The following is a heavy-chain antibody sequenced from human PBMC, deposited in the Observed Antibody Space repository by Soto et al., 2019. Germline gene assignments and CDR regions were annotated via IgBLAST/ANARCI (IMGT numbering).Heavy chain of an antibody. V-gene: IGHV3-21*01. CDR3: ARVNLYYGSGSFYSWAYFFDY. CDR1: GFTFSSYS. D-gene: IGHD3-10*01. Sequence: GGSLRLSCAASGFTFSSYSMNWVRQAPGKGLEWVSSISSSSSYIYYADSVKGRFTISRDNAKNSLYLQMNSLRAEDTAVYYCARVNLYYGSGSFYSWAYFFDYGGKGTLVTVSS. J-gene: IGHJ4*02. CDR2: ISSSSSYI.